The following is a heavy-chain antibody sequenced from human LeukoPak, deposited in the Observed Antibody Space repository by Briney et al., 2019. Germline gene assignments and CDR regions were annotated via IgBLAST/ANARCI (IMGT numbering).Heavy chain of an antibody. CDR2: ISSSSSYI. CDR1: GFTSSSYS. CDR3: VSPLLTIFGVVTDI. J-gene: IGHJ4*02. V-gene: IGHV3-21*01. Sequence: GGSLRLSCAASGFTSSSYSMNWVRQAPGKGLEWVSSISSSSSYIYYADSVKGRSTISRDNAKNSLYLQMNSLRAEDTAVYYCVSPLLTIFGVVTDIWGQGTLVTVSS. D-gene: IGHD3-3*01.